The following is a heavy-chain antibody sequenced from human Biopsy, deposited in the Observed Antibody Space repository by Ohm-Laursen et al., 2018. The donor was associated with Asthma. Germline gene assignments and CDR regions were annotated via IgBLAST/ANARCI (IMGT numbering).Heavy chain of an antibody. Sequence: SLRLSYTAPGFTFRKSAMHWVRQAPGKGLEWVSGVSWNSGSIDYADSVKGRFTISRDNAKNSLYLQMNSLRGADTALYYCVKDIRLQLWGFDSWGQGTLVTVSS. CDR3: VKDIRLQLWGFDS. J-gene: IGHJ4*02. V-gene: IGHV3-9*01. D-gene: IGHD6-13*01. CDR2: VSWNSGSI. CDR1: GFTFRKSA.